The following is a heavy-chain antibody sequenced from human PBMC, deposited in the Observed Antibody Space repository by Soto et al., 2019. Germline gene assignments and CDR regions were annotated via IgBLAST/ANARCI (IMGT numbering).Heavy chain of an antibody. J-gene: IGHJ4*02. Sequence: SETLSLTCTVSGGSISSYCWSWIRQPPGKGLEWIGYIYYSGSTNYNPSLKSRVTISVDTSKNQFSLKLTSVTAADTAVYYCARDKITGLFDYWGQGTLVTVSS. CDR1: GGSISSYC. CDR2: IYYSGST. CDR3: ARDKITGLFDY. V-gene: IGHV4-59*12. D-gene: IGHD2-8*02.